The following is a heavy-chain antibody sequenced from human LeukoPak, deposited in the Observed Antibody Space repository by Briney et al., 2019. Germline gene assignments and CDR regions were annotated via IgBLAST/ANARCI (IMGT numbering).Heavy chain of an antibody. Sequence: RASVKVSCKSSGYTFTSYGISWVRQAPGQGLEWMGWISAYNGNTNYIQKFQGRVTMTTDTSTSTAYMELRSLRSEDTAVYYCARDTAVAADRGYYYYYMDVWGKGTTVTVSS. D-gene: IGHD6-19*01. CDR3: ARDTAVAADRGYYYYYMDV. CDR1: GYTFTSYG. V-gene: IGHV1-18*01. J-gene: IGHJ6*03. CDR2: ISAYNGNT.